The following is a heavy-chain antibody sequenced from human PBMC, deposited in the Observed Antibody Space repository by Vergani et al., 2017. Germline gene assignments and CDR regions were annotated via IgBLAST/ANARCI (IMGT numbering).Heavy chain of an antibody. CDR1: GDSMNSDDFY. D-gene: IGHD1-20*01. J-gene: IGHJ4*02. CDR3: ARFKWHDIDY. Sequence: QVPLQESGPGLVKPSQTLSLTCTVSGDSMNSDDFYWSWLRQPPGKGLEWIGNIFYSGSTYYNPSLKSRLTLSVALSKNLFSLKLNSVTAADSAVYYCARFKWHDIDYWGQGTLVTVSS. CDR2: IFYSGST. V-gene: IGHV4-30-4*01.